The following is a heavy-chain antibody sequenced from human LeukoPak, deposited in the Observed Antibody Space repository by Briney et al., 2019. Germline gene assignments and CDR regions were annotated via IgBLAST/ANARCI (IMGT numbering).Heavy chain of an antibody. D-gene: IGHD4-17*01. CDR3: ARDLDDYGDNVDDY. V-gene: IGHV1-2*02. J-gene: IGHJ4*02. Sequence: DSLKVSCKASGYTFTGYYMHWVRQAPGQGLEWMGWINPNSGGTNYAQKFQGRVTMTRDTSISTAYMELSRLRSDDTAVYYCARDLDDYGDNVDDYWGQGTLVTVSS. CDR2: INPNSGGT. CDR1: GYTFTGYY.